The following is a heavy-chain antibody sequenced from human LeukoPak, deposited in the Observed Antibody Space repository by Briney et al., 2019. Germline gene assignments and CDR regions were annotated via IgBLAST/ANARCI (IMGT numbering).Heavy chain of an antibody. Sequence: GGSLRLSCAASGFTFSSYGMHWVRQAPGKGLEWVAFIEYDGSNKYYAESVKGRFTISRDNSKNTLYLQMNSLRAEDTAVYYCAKDRPSAYVVVVPPAKGPIDYWGQGTLVTVSS. D-gene: IGHD2-21*01. V-gene: IGHV3-30*02. CDR2: IEYDGSNK. CDR1: GFTFSSYG. J-gene: IGHJ4*02. CDR3: AKDRPSAYVVVVPPAKGPIDY.